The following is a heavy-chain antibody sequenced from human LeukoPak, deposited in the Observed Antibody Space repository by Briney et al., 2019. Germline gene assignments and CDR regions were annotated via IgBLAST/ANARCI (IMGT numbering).Heavy chain of an antibody. CDR2: IKQDGTEK. Sequence: PGGSLRLSCAAFGFTFSSYWMSWVRQAPGEGLEWVANIKQDGTEKYYMDSVKGRFSISRDNAKNSLYLQMNALRAEDTAVYYCARDVRPDYWGQGTLVTVST. CDR3: ARDVRPDY. V-gene: IGHV3-7*04. J-gene: IGHJ4*02. D-gene: IGHD6-6*01. CDR1: GFTFSSYW.